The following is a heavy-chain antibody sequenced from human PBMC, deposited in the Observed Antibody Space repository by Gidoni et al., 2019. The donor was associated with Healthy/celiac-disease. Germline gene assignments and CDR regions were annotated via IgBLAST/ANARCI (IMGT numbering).Heavy chain of an antibody. V-gene: IGHV4-4*02. CDR2: IYHSGIT. D-gene: IGHD3-16*01. CDR3: AREGEMITFGGVTSTRRSLFY. CDR1: GGSISSRNW. Sequence: QVQLQESGPGLVKPSGTLPLTCAVSGGSISSRNWWRWVRQPPGKGLEWIGEIYHSGITNYNPSLKSRVTISVDKSKNQFSLKLSSVTAAYTAVYYCAREGEMITFGGVTSTRRSLFYWGQGTLVTVSS. J-gene: IGHJ4*02.